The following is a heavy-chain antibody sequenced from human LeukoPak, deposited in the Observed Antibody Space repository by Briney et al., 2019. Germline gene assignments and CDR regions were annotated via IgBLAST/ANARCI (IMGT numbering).Heavy chain of an antibody. Sequence: ASVKVSCKASGYTFTSYGISWVRQAPGQGLEWMGWISAYNGNTNYAQKLQGRVTMTTDTSTSTAYMELRSLRSDDTAVYYCARGGEYYDILTGKNQFDYWGQRTLVTVSS. CDR2: ISAYNGNT. V-gene: IGHV1-18*01. J-gene: IGHJ4*02. CDR3: ARGGEYYDILTGKNQFDY. CDR1: GYTFTSYG. D-gene: IGHD3-9*01.